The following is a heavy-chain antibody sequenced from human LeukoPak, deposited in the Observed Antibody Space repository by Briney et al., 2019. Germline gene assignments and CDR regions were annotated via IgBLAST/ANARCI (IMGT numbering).Heavy chain of an antibody. CDR1: GFTFSSYG. CDR3: KRKTAYEILTGYSGGGFDI. CDR2: VSGSGGTT. J-gene: IGHJ3*02. Sequence: GGSLRLSCAASGFTFSSYGMHWVRQAPGKGLECVSGVSGSGGTTYYADSVKGRFTIARENTMNTLYLQMDSLRAEDTAVYYCKRKTAYEILTGYSGGGFDIWGQGTMVTVSS. V-gene: IGHV3-23*01. D-gene: IGHD3-9*01.